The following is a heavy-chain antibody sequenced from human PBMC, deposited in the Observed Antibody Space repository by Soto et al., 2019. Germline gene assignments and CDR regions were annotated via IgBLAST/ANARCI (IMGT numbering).Heavy chain of an antibody. D-gene: IGHD6-13*01. CDR2: IFPGDSDT. CDR3: ARCTHGYSPACYYLDV. J-gene: IGHJ6*02. Sequence: LKISCKCSEEDVTNHGIALRGGMHWKGLEWMGIIFPGDSDTRYSPSFQGQVTISADKSINTAYLQWSSLQASDTAMYFCARCTHGYSPACYYLDVWGQRTTVTVSS. V-gene: IGHV5-51*01. CDR1: EEDVTNHG.